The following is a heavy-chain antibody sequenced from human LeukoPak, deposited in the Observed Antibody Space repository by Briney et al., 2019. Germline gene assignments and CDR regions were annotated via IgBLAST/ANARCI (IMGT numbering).Heavy chain of an antibody. Sequence: PGGSLRLSCAASGFTFSSYSMNWVRQAPGKGLEWVAYIRYDGNNKDYADSVKGRFTISRDNSKNTLYLQMNSLRVEDTAVYYCAKKAVGSWVPLDSWGQGTLVTVSS. CDR1: GFTFSSYS. CDR2: IRYDGNNK. V-gene: IGHV3-30*02. CDR3: AKKAVGSWVPLDS. J-gene: IGHJ4*02. D-gene: IGHD6-13*01.